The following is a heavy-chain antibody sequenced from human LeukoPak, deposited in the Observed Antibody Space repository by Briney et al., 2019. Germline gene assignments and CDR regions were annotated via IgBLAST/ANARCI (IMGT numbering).Heavy chain of an antibody. D-gene: IGHD2-15*01. J-gene: IGHJ4*02. Sequence: GGSLRLSCAASGFTFSSYGMHWVRQAPGKGLEWVAVIWYDGSNKYYADSVKGRFTISRDNSKNTLYLQMNSLRAEDTAVYYCASILGYCSGGSCSTRGYYFDYWGQGTLVTVSS. CDR3: ASILGYCSGGSCSTRGYYFDY. CDR1: GFTFSSYG. V-gene: IGHV3-33*01. CDR2: IWYDGSNK.